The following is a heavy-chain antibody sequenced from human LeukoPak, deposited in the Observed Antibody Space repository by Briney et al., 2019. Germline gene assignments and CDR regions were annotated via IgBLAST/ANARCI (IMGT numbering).Heavy chain of an antibody. J-gene: IGHJ4*02. CDR2: ISYDGSNK. V-gene: IGHV3-30*18. Sequence: PGRSLRLSCAASGFTFSGYGMHWVRQAPGKGLEWVAVISYDGSNKYYADSVKGRFTISRDNSKNTLYLQMNSLRAEDTAVYYCAKSAGIAVAGTDYWGQGTLVTVSS. CDR3: AKSAGIAVAGTDY. D-gene: IGHD6-19*01. CDR1: GFTFSGYG.